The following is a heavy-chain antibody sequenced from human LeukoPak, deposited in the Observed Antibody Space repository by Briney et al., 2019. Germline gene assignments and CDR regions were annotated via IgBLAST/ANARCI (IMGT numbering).Heavy chain of an antibody. Sequence: GGSLRLSCAASGFTFSSYWMDWVRQAPGKGLVWVSRINSDGSSTSYADSVKGRFTISRDNAKNTLYLQMNSLRAEDTAVYYCARGAARPYYYYYMDVWGKGTTVTVSS. CDR3: ARGAARPYYYYYMDV. J-gene: IGHJ6*03. D-gene: IGHD6-6*01. CDR1: GFTFSSYW. CDR2: INSDGSST. V-gene: IGHV3-74*01.